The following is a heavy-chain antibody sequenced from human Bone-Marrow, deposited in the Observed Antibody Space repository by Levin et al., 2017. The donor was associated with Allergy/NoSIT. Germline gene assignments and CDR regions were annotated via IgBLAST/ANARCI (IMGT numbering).Heavy chain of an antibody. D-gene: IGHD3-9*01. Sequence: GESLKISCAASGFTFSSYGMHWVRQAPGKGLEWVAVISYDGSNKYYADSVKGRFTISRDNSKNTLYLQMNSLRAEDTAVYYCAKDSRDYDILTGYYSDAGNWFDPWGQGTLVTVSS. CDR2: ISYDGSNK. J-gene: IGHJ5*02. V-gene: IGHV3-30*18. CDR3: AKDSRDYDILTGYYSDAGNWFDP. CDR1: GFTFSSYG.